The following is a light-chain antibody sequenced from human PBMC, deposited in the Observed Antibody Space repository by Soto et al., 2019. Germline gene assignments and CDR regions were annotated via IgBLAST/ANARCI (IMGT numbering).Light chain of an antibody. CDR2: GAS. J-gene: IGKJ1*01. CDR1: QSVSSNY. Sequence: EIVLTHSPGTLSLSPWERATLSFSASQSVSSNYLAWFQQKPGQAPRLLIYGASSRATGIPDRFSGSGSGTDFTLTITRLEPEDFAVYFCQQYGSSRWTFGQGTKVDI. V-gene: IGKV3-20*01. CDR3: QQYGSSRWT.